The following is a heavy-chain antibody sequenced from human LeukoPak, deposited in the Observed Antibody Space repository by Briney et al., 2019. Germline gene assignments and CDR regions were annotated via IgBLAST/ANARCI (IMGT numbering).Heavy chain of an antibody. D-gene: IGHD4-17*01. CDR3: ARDGNGDYVRDYYYGMDV. Sequence: GGSLRLSCVSSGTIVSSNYMSWVRQAPGKGLEWVSVIYSGGSTYYADSVKGRFTISRDNSKNTLYLQMNSLRAEDTAVYYCARDGNGDYVRDYYYGMDVWGQGTTVTVSS. J-gene: IGHJ6*02. CDR1: GTIVSSNY. V-gene: IGHV3-53*01. CDR2: IYSGGST.